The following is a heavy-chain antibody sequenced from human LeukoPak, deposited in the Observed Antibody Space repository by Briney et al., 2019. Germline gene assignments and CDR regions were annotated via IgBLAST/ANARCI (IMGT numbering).Heavy chain of an antibody. V-gene: IGHV1-69*04. CDR1: GGTFSSYA. J-gene: IGHJ6*02. CDR2: IIPILGIA. D-gene: IGHD2-15*01. CDR3: ARNVVEDYYYGMDV. Sequence: GSSVKVSCKASGGTFSSYAISWVRQAPGQGLEWMGRIIPILGIANYAQKFQGRVTITADKSTSTAYMELSSLRSEDTAVYYCARNVVEDYYYGMDVWGQGTTVTVSS.